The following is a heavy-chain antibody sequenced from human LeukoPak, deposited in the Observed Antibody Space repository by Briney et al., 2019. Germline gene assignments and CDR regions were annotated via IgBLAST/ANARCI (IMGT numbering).Heavy chain of an antibody. CDR3: AKPAGYYDILTGYLPFDY. V-gene: IGHV3-23*01. CDR1: GFTFRRYG. CDR2: VSDSGRNT. D-gene: IGHD3-9*01. Sequence: PGGSLRLSCAASGFTFRRYGMTWVRQAPGKGLDWVSSVSDSGRNTYYADSVKGRFTISRDNSRNTLYLQMNSLRAEDTAVYYCAKPAGYYDILTGYLPFDYWGQGTLVTVSS. J-gene: IGHJ4*02.